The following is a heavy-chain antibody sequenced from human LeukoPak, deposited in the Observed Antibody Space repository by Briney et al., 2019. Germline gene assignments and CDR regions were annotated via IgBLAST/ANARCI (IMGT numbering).Heavy chain of an antibody. V-gene: IGHV3-30-3*01. CDR3: ARDKVEKRAEYYLDY. CDR2: ISYDGSNK. CDR1: GFTFSSYA. D-gene: IGHD1-26*01. J-gene: IGHJ4*02. Sequence: QTGGSLRLSCAASGFTFSSYAMHWVRQAPGKGLEWVAVISYDGSNKYYADSVKGRFTISRDNSKNTLYLQMNSLRAEDTAVYYCARDKVEKRAEYYLDYWGQGTLVTVSS.